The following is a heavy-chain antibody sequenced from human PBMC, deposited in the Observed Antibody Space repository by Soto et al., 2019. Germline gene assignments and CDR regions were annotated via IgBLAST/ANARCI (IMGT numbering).Heavy chain of an antibody. CDR2: IYYSGST. D-gene: IGHD6-13*01. CDR3: ASIAAAGTEGHYYYMDV. V-gene: IGHV4-59*08. J-gene: IGHJ6*03. CDR1: GGSISSYY. Sequence: SETLSLTCTVSGGSISSYYWSWIRQPPGKGLEWIGYIYYSGSTNYNPSLKSRVTISVDTSKNQFSLKLSSVTAADTAVYYCASIAAAGTEGHYYYMDVWGKGTTVTVSS.